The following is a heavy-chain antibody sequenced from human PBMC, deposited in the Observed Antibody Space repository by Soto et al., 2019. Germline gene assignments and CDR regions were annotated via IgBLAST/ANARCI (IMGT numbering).Heavy chain of an antibody. CDR3: ASFDGTLVRGGRSSPYEMDV. V-gene: IGHV1-69*01. CDR1: GGTFNNYA. D-gene: IGHD3-10*01. Sequence: GPEVKKPGSSVKVSCKASGGTFNNYAINWVRQAPGKGLEWMGGLIPTFGTGNHAQKFQGRVTITADASTTTAYMELNSLLSEDTAIYYCASFDGTLVRGGRSSPYEMDVWGQGTTVIVSS. CDR2: LIPTFGTG. J-gene: IGHJ6*02.